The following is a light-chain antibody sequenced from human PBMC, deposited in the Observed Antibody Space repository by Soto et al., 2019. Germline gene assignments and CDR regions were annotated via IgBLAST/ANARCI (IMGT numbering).Light chain of an antibody. V-gene: IGLV2-14*01. CDR1: SSDTAGYNY. Sequence: QSVLTQPASVSGSPGQSITISCTGTSSDTAGYNYVSWYQQHPGKAPKLMIYEVSNRPSGVSNRFSGSQSGNTASLTISGLQAEDEANYYCSSYTTSTAFYVFGTGTKVTVL. J-gene: IGLJ1*01. CDR2: EVS. CDR3: SSYTTSTAFYV.